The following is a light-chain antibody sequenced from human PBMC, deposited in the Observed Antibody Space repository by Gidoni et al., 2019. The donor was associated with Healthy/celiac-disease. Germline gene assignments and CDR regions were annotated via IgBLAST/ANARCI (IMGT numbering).Light chain of an antibody. Sequence: EIVLTPSPGTLSLSPGEIATLFCRASQSVSSSYLAWYQQKPGQAPRLLIYGASSRATGIPDRFSGSGSGTDFTLTISRLEPEDFAVYYCQQYGSSPLTFXGXTKVEIK. CDR2: GAS. J-gene: IGKJ4*01. CDR1: QSVSSSY. V-gene: IGKV3-20*01. CDR3: QQYGSSPLT.